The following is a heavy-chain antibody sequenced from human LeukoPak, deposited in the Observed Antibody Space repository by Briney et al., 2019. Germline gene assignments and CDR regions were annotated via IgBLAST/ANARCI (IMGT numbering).Heavy chain of an antibody. J-gene: IGHJ4*02. D-gene: IGHD2-21*02. Sequence: SETLSLTCTVSGGCISSYYWSWIRQPAGKGLEWIGRIYTSGSTNYNPSLKSRVTMSVDTSKNRFSLKLSSVTAADPAVYYCARVPCKGGDCHFDYWGQGTLVTVSS. CDR2: IYTSGST. V-gene: IGHV4-4*07. CDR1: GGCISSYY. CDR3: ARVPCKGGDCHFDY.